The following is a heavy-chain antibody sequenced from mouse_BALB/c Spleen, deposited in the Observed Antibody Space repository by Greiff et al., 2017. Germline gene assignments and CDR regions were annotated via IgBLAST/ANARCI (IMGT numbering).Heavy chain of an antibody. J-gene: IGHJ3*01. CDR3: KPNWDWFAY. CDR2: IYPSDSYT. V-gene: IGHV1-69*02. D-gene: IGHD4-1*01. CDR1: GYTFTSYW. Sequence: QVQLQQSGAELVRPGASVKLSCKASGYTFTSYWINWVKQRPGQGLEWIGNIYPSDSYTNYNQKFKDKATLTVDKSSSTAYMQLSSPTSEDSAVYFCKPNWDWFAYWGQGTLVTVSA.